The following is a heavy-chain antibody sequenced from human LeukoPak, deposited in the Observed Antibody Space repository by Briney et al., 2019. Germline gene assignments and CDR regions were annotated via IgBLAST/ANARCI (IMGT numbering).Heavy chain of an antibody. Sequence: GGSLRLSCAASGFTFSSYGMHWVRQAPGKGLEWVAVISYDGSNKYYADSVKGRFTISRDNSKNTLYLQMNSLRAEDTAVYYCAKDLDGSGGYYFFDYWGQGTLVTVPS. CDR3: AKDLDGSGGYYFFDY. J-gene: IGHJ4*02. CDR2: ISYDGSNK. CDR1: GFTFSSYG. D-gene: IGHD3-10*01. V-gene: IGHV3-30*18.